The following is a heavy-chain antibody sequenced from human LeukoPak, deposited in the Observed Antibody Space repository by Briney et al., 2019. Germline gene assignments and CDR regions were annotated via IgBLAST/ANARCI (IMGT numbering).Heavy chain of an antibody. CDR1: GFTFSKYN. D-gene: IGHD6-13*01. Sequence: GGSLRLSCAASGFTFSKYNMNWVRQAPGKGLEWVSYISSSSSITHYAESVKGRFTVSRDNAKNSLYLQMNSLRAEDTAVYYCARGAEAGRSKSYYLEYWGQGTLVTVSS. CDR3: ARGAEAGRSKSYYLEY. J-gene: IGHJ4*02. V-gene: IGHV3-48*04. CDR2: ISSSSSIT.